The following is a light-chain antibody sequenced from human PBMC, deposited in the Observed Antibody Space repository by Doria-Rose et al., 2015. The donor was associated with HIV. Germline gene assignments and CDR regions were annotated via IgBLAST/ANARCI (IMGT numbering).Light chain of an antibody. CDR2: DGS. J-gene: IGKJ1*01. CDR1: QSFSSTY. V-gene: IGKV3-20*01. CDR3: HQYGTSWT. Sequence: TQSPGTLSLSPGERATLSCRASQSFSSTYLAWYQQKPGQAPSLLIYDGSTRATGILDRFSASGYGTDFTLTINRLEPEDFALYYCHQYGTSWTFGQGTKVEI.